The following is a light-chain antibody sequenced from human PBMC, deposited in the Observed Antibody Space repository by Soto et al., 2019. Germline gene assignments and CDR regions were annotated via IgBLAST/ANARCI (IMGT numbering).Light chain of an antibody. J-gene: IGKJ4*01. CDR2: AAS. CDR3: KQSRSFPLT. Sequence: DIQMTQSPSTLSASVGDRVSITCRASQSIRSWLAWYQQKPGEAPKVLIFAASSLQSGLPSRFSGGGSGTDFSLTISSLQPEDFATYYCKQSRSFPLTFGGGTKVDIK. V-gene: IGKV1-12*01. CDR1: QSIRSW.